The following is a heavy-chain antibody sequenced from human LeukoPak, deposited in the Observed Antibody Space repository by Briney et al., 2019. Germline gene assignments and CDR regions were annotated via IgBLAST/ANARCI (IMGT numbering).Heavy chain of an antibody. CDR2: MNPNSGNT. D-gene: IGHD4-17*01. CDR1: GYTFTSYD. J-gene: IGHJ4*02. V-gene: IGHV1-8*03. CDR3: ARGRDYGARRYFDY. Sequence: ASVKVSCKASGYTFTSYDINWVRQATGQGLEGMGWMNPNSGNTGYAQKFQGRVTITRNTSISTAYMELSSLRSEDTAVYYCARGRDYGARRYFDYWGQGTLVTVSS.